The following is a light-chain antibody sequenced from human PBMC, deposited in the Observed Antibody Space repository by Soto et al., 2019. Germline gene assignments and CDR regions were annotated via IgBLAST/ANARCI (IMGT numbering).Light chain of an antibody. Sequence: DIQITQSPSSVSASVGDRVTITCRASQDISSWLAWYQQEPGKAPKLLIYAASSLQSGVPSRFSGSGSGTDFTLTINNLQPDDFATYYCQQVKSYPLTFGGGTKVEIK. J-gene: IGKJ4*01. CDR1: QDISSW. CDR2: AAS. V-gene: IGKV1-12*01. CDR3: QQVKSYPLT.